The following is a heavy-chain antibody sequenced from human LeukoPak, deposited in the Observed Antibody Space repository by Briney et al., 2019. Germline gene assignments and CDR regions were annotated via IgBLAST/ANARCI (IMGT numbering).Heavy chain of an antibody. CDR2: ISSSSITI. J-gene: IGHJ4*02. D-gene: IGHD2-15*01. Sequence: GGSLRLSCAASGFTFSSYSLNWVRQAPGKGLEWVSFISSSSITIYYADSVKGRFTISRDNAEKSLYLQMNSLRAEDTAVYYCARDRGGSYSAIDYWGQGTLATVSS. CDR3: ARDRGGSYSAIDY. V-gene: IGHV3-48*04. CDR1: GFTFSSYS.